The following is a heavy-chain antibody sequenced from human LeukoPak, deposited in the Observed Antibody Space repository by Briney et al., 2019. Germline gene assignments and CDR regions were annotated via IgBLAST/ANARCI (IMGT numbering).Heavy chain of an antibody. CDR2: INHSGST. D-gene: IGHD3-9*01. V-gene: IGHV4-39*07. CDR1: GGSISSSSYY. Sequence: SETLSLTCTVSGGSISSSSYYWGWIRQPPGKGLEWIGEINHSGSTNYNPSLKSRVTISVDTSKNQFSLKLSSVTAADTAVYYCVVRYFDWLLNHYFDYWGQGTLVTVSS. CDR3: VVRYFDWLLNHYFDY. J-gene: IGHJ4*02.